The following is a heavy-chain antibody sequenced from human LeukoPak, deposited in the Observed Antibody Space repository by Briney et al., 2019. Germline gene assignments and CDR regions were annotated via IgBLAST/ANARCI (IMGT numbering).Heavy chain of an antibody. Sequence: ASVKVSCKASGYTFTSYDMHWVRQAPGQGLEGMGWINPNSGGTNYAQKFQGRVTMTRDTSISTAYMQPSRLRSDDTAVYYCARGGRSSGWYYFDSWGHGTLVTVSS. CDR3: ARGGRSSGWYYFDS. CDR2: INPNSGGT. D-gene: IGHD6-19*01. V-gene: IGHV1-2*02. J-gene: IGHJ4*01. CDR1: GYTFTSYD.